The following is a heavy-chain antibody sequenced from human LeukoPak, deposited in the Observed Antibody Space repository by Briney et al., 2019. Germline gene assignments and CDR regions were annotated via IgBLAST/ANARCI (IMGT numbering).Heavy chain of an antibody. CDR1: GGSISSSFYS. CDR2: IYTSGST. CDR3: ARGNTIFGLGFDL. V-gene: IGHV4-61*02. D-gene: IGHD3-3*01. J-gene: IGHJ2*01. Sequence: SETLSLTCIVSGGSISSSFYSWGWIRQPAGKGLEWIGRIYTSGSTNYNPSLKSRVTMSVDTSKNQFSLKLSSVTAADTAVYYCARGNTIFGLGFDLWGRGTLVTVSS.